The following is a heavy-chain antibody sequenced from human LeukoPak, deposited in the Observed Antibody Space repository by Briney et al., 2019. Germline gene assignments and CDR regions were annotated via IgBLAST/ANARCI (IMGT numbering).Heavy chain of an antibody. V-gene: IGHV1-2*02. D-gene: IGHD3-9*01. CDR2: INPNSGVT. J-gene: IGHJ4*02. CDR1: GYTFTGYY. CDR3: AAGILTLPFDY. Sequence: ASVKVSCKASGYTFTGYYLHWVRQAPGQGLEWMGWINPNSGVTSSAQRFQGRVTMTRDTSISTAYMELSRLRSDDTAVYYCAAGILTLPFDYWGQGTLVTVSS.